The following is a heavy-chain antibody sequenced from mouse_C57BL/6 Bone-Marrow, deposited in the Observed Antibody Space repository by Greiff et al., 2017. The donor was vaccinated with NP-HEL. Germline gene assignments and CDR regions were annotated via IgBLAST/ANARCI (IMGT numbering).Heavy chain of an antibody. V-gene: IGHV1-69*01. CDR3: ARYGGLRWYFDV. J-gene: IGHJ1*03. CDR1: GYTFTSYW. CDR2: IDPSDSYT. D-gene: IGHD2-2*01. Sequence: QVQLQQPGAELVMPGASVKLSCKASGYTFTSYWMHWVKQRPGQGLEWIREIDPSDSYTNYNQKFKGKSTLTVDKSSSTAYMQLSSLTSEDSAVYYCARYGGLRWYFDVWGTGTTVTVSS.